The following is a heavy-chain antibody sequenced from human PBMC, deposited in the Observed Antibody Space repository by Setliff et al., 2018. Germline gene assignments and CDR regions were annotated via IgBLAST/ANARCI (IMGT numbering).Heavy chain of an antibody. CDR3: AKFSRLGANTFFDY. Sequence: GESLKISCAASGFTSSMYGVHWVRQAPGKGLEWVAYIRHDGSNENYADSVKGRFTISRDNAKNSLYLQMNNLRAEDTAVYYCAKFSRLGANTFFDYWGQGTLVTVSS. J-gene: IGHJ4*02. CDR2: IRHDGSNE. CDR1: GFTSSMYG. D-gene: IGHD1-26*01. V-gene: IGHV3-30*02.